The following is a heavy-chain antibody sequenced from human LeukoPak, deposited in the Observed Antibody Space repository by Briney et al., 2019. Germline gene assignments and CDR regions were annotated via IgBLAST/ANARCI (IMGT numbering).Heavy chain of an antibody. CDR1: GFSFSGHW. CDR2: ISPTGSTT. CDR3: ARGPNSNWSGLDF. V-gene: IGHV3-74*01. D-gene: IGHD6-6*01. J-gene: IGHJ4*02. Sequence: PGGSLRLSCIASGFSFSGHWMHWARHLPGKGLVWVSRISPTGSTTSYADSVKGRFTVSRDNAKNTFYLQVNNLRAEDTAVYYCARGPNSNWSGLDFWGQGTLLTVSS.